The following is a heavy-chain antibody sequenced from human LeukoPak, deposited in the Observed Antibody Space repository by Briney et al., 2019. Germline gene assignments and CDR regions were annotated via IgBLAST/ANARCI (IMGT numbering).Heavy chain of an antibody. Sequence: ASVRVSCEASGYTFTSYGISWVRQAPGQGLEWMGGISAYNGNTNYAEKLKGRVTMTTDTSTSTAYMELRSLRADETAVYYCAREGMTMVRGVISYYFDDWGQGTLVTVSS. J-gene: IGHJ4*02. CDR3: AREGMTMVRGVISYYFDD. CDR2: ISAYNGNT. CDR1: GYTFTSYG. V-gene: IGHV1-18*01. D-gene: IGHD3-10*01.